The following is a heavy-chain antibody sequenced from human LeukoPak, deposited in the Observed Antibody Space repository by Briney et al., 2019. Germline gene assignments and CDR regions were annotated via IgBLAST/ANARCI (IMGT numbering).Heavy chain of an antibody. Sequence: SETLSLTCTVSGGSVSSGSYYWSWIRQPPGKGLEWIGYIYYSGSTNYNPSLKSRVTISVDTSKNQFSLKLSSVTAADTAVYYCARGPYRYGSGSYYNYWGLGTLVTVTS. CDR1: GGSVSSGSYY. V-gene: IGHV4-61*01. J-gene: IGHJ4*02. CDR2: IYYSGST. CDR3: ARGPYRYGSGSYYNY. D-gene: IGHD3-10*01.